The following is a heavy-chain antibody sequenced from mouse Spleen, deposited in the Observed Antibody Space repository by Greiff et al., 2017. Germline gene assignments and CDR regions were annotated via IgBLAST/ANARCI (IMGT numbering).Heavy chain of an antibody. Sequence: EVHLVESGGGLVKPGGSLKLSCAASGFTFSSYAMSWVRQTPEKRLEWVATISDGGSYTYYPDNVKGRFTISRDNAKNNLYLQMSHLKSEDTAMYYCARDVDYDYDGWYFDVWGTGTTVTVSS. CDR2: ISDGGSYT. CDR3: ARDVDYDYDGWYFDV. J-gene: IGHJ1*03. CDR1: GFTFSSYA. D-gene: IGHD2-4*01. V-gene: IGHV5-4*01.